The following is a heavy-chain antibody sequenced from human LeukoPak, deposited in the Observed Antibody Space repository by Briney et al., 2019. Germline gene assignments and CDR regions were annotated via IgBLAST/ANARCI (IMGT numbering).Heavy chain of an antibody. Sequence: GGSLRLSCAASGFTFSSYAMHWVRQAPGKGLEWVANINQDGSEKNCVDSVKGRFTISRDNAKNSLYPQMNSLRAEDTAVYYCANNRASLDYWGQGTLVTVSS. D-gene: IGHD2/OR15-2a*01. CDR2: INQDGSEK. J-gene: IGHJ4*02. V-gene: IGHV3-7*02. CDR3: ANNRASLDY. CDR1: GFTFSSYA.